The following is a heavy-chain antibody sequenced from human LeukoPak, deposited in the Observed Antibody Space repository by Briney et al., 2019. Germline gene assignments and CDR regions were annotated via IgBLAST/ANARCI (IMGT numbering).Heavy chain of an antibody. D-gene: IGHD1-20*01. CDR2: ISGDGGST. CDR3: AKDKSNWNPGAFDI. CDR1: GFTFDDYA. V-gene: IGHV3-43*02. Sequence: GRSLRLSCAASGFTFDDYAMHWVPPAPGKGLGWVSLISGDGGSTYYADSVKGRVTISRDNSKNSLYLQMNSLRTEDTALYYCAKDKSNWNPGAFDIWGQGTMVTVSS. J-gene: IGHJ3*02.